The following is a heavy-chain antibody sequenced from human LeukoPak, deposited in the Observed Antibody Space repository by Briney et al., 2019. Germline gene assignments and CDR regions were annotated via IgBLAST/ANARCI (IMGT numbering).Heavy chain of an antibody. J-gene: IGHJ4*02. CDR2: INAGNGNT. Sequence: ASVKVSCKASGCTFTSYAMHWVRQAPGQRLEWMGWINAGNGNTKYSQKFQGRVTITRDTSASTAYMELSSLRSEDTAVYYCARDLRGGTNFDYWGQGTLVTVSS. D-gene: IGHD1-26*01. CDR3: ARDLRGGTNFDY. V-gene: IGHV1-3*01. CDR1: GCTFTSYA.